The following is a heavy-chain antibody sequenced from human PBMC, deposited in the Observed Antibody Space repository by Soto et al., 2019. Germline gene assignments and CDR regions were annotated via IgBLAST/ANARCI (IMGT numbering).Heavy chain of an antibody. D-gene: IGHD6-13*01. J-gene: IGHJ6*02. Sequence: QITLKESGPKVVKPTQTLTVTCTFSGFSLSISGVGVGWIRQPPGKALEWLAVIYWDDDKRYNPSLKSRLTISKHTSMDQVKLTMTKMHPAHTGTYDCVPIMAATGASYYYYYCGVDVWGQGTTVTVSS. CDR3: VPIMAATGASYYYYYCGVDV. CDR2: IYWDDDK. CDR1: GFSLSISGVG. V-gene: IGHV2-5*04.